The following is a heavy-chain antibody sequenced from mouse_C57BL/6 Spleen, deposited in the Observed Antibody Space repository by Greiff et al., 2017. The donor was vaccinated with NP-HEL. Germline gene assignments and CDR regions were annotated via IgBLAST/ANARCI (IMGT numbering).Heavy chain of an antibody. Sequence: VQLQQSGPELVKPGASVKMSCKVSGYTFTSYVMHWVKQKPGQGLEWIGYIYPYNDGTKYNEKFKGKATLTSDKSSSTAYMELSSLTSEDSAVYYCARSTMVTNYYAMDYWGQGTSVTVSS. J-gene: IGHJ4*01. V-gene: IGHV1-14*01. CDR3: ARSTMVTNYYAMDY. D-gene: IGHD2-2*01. CDR1: GYTFTSYV. CDR2: IYPYNDGT.